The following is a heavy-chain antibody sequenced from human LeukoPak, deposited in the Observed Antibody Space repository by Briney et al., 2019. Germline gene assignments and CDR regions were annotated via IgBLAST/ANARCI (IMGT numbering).Heavy chain of an antibody. D-gene: IGHD3-22*01. Sequence: GGSLRLSCAASGFTFSNYWMSWVRQAPGKGLEWVANIKQDGSEKYYVDSVKGRFTISRDNAKNSLYLQMNSLRAEDTAVYYCARDPYDSSGYPMAYWGQGTLVTVSS. V-gene: IGHV3-7*04. CDR2: IKQDGSEK. CDR1: GFTFSNYW. CDR3: ARDPYDSSGYPMAY. J-gene: IGHJ4*02.